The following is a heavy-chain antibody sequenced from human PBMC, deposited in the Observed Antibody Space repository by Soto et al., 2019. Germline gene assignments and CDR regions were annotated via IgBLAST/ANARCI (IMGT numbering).Heavy chain of an antibody. Sequence: KVTWEEPGYGIASGGRFWVQQANEQGLEWMGWISAYNGNTNYAQKLQGRVTMTTDTSTSTAYMEMGGLRYDDTAVYYCARDVVPATLVIRGRSAYTAFRGK. V-gene: IGHV1-18*01. CDR1: GYGIASGG. CDR2: ISAYNGNT. J-gene: IGHJ6*03. CDR3: ARDVVPATLVIRGRSAYTAF. D-gene: IGHD3-16*01.